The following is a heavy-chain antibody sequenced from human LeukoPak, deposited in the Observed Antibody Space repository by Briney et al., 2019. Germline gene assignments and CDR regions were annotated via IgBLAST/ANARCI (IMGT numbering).Heavy chain of an antibody. V-gene: IGHV4-59*12. CDR3: ASSTNAQLWFQFDY. D-gene: IGHD5-18*01. Sequence: SETLSLTCTVSGGSISSYYWSWIRQPPGKGLEWIGYIYYSGSTNYNPSLKSRVTISVDTSKNQFSLKLSSVTAADTAVYYCASSTNAQLWFQFDYWGQGTLVTVSS. J-gene: IGHJ4*02. CDR1: GGSISSYY. CDR2: IYYSGST.